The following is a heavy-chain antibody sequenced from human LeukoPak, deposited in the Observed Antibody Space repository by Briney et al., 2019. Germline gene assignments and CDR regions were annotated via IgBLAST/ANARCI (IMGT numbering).Heavy chain of an antibody. J-gene: IGHJ4*02. D-gene: IGHD5-24*01. Sequence: GGSLRLSCVAPGFPFSSYWMTWVRQAPGKGLEWVANIKQDGSKKSYVDSVKGRFTISRDNAKNSLYLQMNSLRAEDTANYCTRVGYIDEGIDYWGQGTLVTVSS. V-gene: IGHV3-7*04. CDR3: TRVGYIDEGIDY. CDR2: IKQDGSKK. CDR1: GFPFSSYW.